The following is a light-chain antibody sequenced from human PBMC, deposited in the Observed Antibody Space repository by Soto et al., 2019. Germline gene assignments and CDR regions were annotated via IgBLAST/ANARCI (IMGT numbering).Light chain of an antibody. V-gene: IGKV3-20*01. Sequence: EIVLTQSPGTLSLSSGERAALSCRASQSVSSGNLAWYQQKPGQAPRLLIYGASSRAPGIPDRFTGSGSGTDFTLTISRLEPEDFALYYCQRYDNTPTFGGATKVEIK. CDR1: QSVSSGN. J-gene: IGKJ4*01. CDR2: GAS. CDR3: QRYDNTPT.